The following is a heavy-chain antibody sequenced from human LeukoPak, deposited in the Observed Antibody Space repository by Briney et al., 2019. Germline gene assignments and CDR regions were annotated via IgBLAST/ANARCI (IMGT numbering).Heavy chain of an antibody. CDR3: AREGEDDFWSGFDF. D-gene: IGHD3-3*01. Sequence: GRSLRLSCAASGFTFSRFAMHWVRQAPGKGLEWVAVISIDGSREHYADSVKGRFIISRDNSKNTVYLQMNSLRPEDTAVYYCAREGEDDFWSGFDFWGQGTLVTVSS. V-gene: IGHV3-30*01. CDR1: GFTFSRFA. CDR2: ISIDGSRE. J-gene: IGHJ4*02.